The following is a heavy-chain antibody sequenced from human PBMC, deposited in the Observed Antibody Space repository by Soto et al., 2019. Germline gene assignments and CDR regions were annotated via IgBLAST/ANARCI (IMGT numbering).Heavy chain of an antibody. V-gene: IGHV3-13*01. CDR2: IGRAGDT. CDR1: GFTFSAYD. J-gene: IGHJ4*02. CDR3: ARLSTIWTYFDY. D-gene: IGHD1-1*01. Sequence: EAGGKLIQPGGSLRLSCEASGFTFSAYDMHWVRQSPGKGLEWVSGIGRAGDTYYADSVRGRFTTSRDNAKNSVYLQMNSLRAGDTALYYCARLSTIWTYFDYWGQGSLVTVSS.